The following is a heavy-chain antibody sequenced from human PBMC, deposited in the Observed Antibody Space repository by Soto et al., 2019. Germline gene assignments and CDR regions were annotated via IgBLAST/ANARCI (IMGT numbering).Heavy chain of an antibody. CDR2: ISSSSSTI. J-gene: IGHJ4*02. Sequence: EVQLVESGGGLVQPGGSLRLSCAASGFTFSSYSMNWVRQAPGKGLEWVSYISSSSSTIYYTDAVKGRFTISRDNDKNSLYLQMNSLRAEDKAVDYCAGDGEATVTTRGEFDYWGQGTLVTVSS. CDR3: AGDGEATVTTRGEFDY. D-gene: IGHD4-17*01. CDR1: GFTFSSYS. V-gene: IGHV3-48*01.